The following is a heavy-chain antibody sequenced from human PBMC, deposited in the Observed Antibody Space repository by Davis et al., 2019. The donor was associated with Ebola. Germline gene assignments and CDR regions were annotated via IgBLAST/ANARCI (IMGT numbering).Heavy chain of an antibody. V-gene: IGHV3-33*01. Sequence: PGGSLRLSCAASGFTFSTSGMHWVRQAPGKGLEWVAIIWYDGSYKFYADSVKGRFTISRDNSKNTLYLQMNSLRAEDTAVYYCARDPQGAGLTTDLLYYYGMDVWGKGTTVTVSS. J-gene: IGHJ6*04. CDR3: ARDPQGAGLTTDLLYYYGMDV. CDR1: GFTFSTSG. CDR2: IWYDGSYK. D-gene: IGHD4-17*01.